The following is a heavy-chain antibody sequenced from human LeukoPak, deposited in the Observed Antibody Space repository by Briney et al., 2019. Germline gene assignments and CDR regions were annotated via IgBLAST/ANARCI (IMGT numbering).Heavy chain of an antibody. Sequence: PGGSLRLSCAASGFTFSSYSMNWVRQAPGKGLEWVSYISSSSSTIYYADSVKGRFTISRDNAKNSLYLQMNSLRAEDTAVYYCARVSHDYGGKLRDLDYWGQGTLVTVPS. V-gene: IGHV3-48*04. CDR2: ISSSSSTI. CDR3: ARVSHDYGGKLRDLDY. D-gene: IGHD4-23*01. J-gene: IGHJ4*02. CDR1: GFTFSSYS.